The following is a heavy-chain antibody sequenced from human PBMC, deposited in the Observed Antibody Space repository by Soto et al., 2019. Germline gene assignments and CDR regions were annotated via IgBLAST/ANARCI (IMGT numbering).Heavy chain of an antibody. CDR1: GGTISSYY. CDR3: ARETIAAAVPIFDY. D-gene: IGHD6-13*01. CDR2: IYYSGST. Sequence: LSLTCTVSGGTISSYYWSWIRQPPGKGLEWIGYIYYSGSTNYNPSLKSRVTISVDTSKNQFSLKLSSVTAADTAVYYCARETIAAAVPIFDYWGQGTLVTVSS. J-gene: IGHJ4*02. V-gene: IGHV4-59*01.